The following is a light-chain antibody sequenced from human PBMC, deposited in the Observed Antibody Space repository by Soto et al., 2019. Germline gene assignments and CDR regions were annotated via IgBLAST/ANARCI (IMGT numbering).Light chain of an antibody. CDR3: QQYHRSPRT. J-gene: IGKJ1*01. CDR1: QTVSSGY. V-gene: IGKV3-20*01. Sequence: VLTQSPGTLSLSPGERATLSCRASQTVSSGYLAWYQQKPGQAPRLLIYGTSSRATGIPDRFSGSGSGKDLTLILSRLEPEDFAVYYCQQYHRSPRTFGQGTKVEIK. CDR2: GTS.